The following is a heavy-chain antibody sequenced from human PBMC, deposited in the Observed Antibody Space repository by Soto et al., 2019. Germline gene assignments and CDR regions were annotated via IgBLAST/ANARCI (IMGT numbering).Heavy chain of an antibody. CDR2: ISGSGGST. V-gene: IGHV3-23*01. CDR1: GFTFSSYA. CDR3: AKITYYYHSSGYSPSHFDY. D-gene: IGHD3-22*01. J-gene: IGHJ4*02. Sequence: EVQLLESGGGLVQPGGSLRLSCAASGFTFSSYAMSWVHQAPGKGLEWVSAISGSGGSTYYADSVKGRFTISRDNSKNTLYLQMNSLRAEDTAVYYCAKITYYYHSSGYSPSHFDYWGPGTLVTVSS.